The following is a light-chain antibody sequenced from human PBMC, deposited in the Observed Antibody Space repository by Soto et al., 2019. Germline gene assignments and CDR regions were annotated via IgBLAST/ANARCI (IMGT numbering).Light chain of an antibody. Sequence: DIQMTQSPSSLSASVGDRVTITCRAGQSIDNYLNWYQQKPGKAPKLLIYDASNLETGVPSRFSGSGSGTDFTFTISSLQPEDIATYYCQQYDNLPLTFGGGTKVDIK. V-gene: IGKV1-33*01. CDR2: DAS. CDR1: QSIDNY. J-gene: IGKJ4*01. CDR3: QQYDNLPLT.